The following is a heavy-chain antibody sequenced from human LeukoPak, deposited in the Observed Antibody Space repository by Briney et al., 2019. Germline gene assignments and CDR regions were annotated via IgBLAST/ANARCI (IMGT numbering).Heavy chain of an antibody. D-gene: IGHD5-12*01. Sequence: GGSLRLSCAASGFTFSSYSMNWVRQAPGKGLEWVSSISSSSSYIYYADSVKGRFTISRDNAKNSLFLQMNSLRAEDTAVYYCAKGGGYEAQYYYYYLDVWGKGTTVTISS. J-gene: IGHJ6*03. CDR3: AKGGGYEAQYYYYYLDV. CDR2: ISSSSSYI. CDR1: GFTFSSYS. V-gene: IGHV3-21*01.